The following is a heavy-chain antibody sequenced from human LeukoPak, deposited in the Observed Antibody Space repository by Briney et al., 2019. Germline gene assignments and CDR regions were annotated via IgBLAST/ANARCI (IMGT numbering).Heavy chain of an antibody. CDR2: IKQDGSEK. D-gene: IGHD2-15*01. CDR3: ARVGCSGGTCYGNNWFDP. Sequence: GGSLRLSCAASGFTFSSYWMGWVRQAPGKGLEWVANIKQDGSEKYYVDSVKGRFTISRDNAKNSLYLQMNSLRAEDTAVYYCARVGCSGGTCYGNNWFDPWGQGTLVTVSS. J-gene: IGHJ5*02. CDR1: GFTFSSYW. V-gene: IGHV3-7*03.